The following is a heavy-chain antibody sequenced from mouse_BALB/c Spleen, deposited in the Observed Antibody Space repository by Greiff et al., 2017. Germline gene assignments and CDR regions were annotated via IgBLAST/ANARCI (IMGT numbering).Heavy chain of an antibody. D-gene: IGHD2-4*01. V-gene: IGHV1-55*01. J-gene: IGHJ4*01. CDR2: IYPGSGST. CDR1: GYNFTSYW. Sequence: QVQLQQPGAELVKPGTSVKLSCKASGYNFTSYWINWVKLRPGQGLEWIGDIYPGSGSTNYNEKFKSKATLTVDTSSSTAHMQLSSLASEDSALYYCAKEVDYDDAMDYWGQGTSVTVSS. CDR3: AKEVDYDDAMDY.